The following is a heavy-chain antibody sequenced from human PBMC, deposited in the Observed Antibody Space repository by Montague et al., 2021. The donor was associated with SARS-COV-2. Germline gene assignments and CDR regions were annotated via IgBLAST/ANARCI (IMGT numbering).Heavy chain of an antibody. CDR3: AREDGWLSRGSYYFDY. D-gene: IGHD3-22*01. CDR1: GGSISSSSYY. CDR2: IYYSGST. J-gene: IGHJ4*02. Sequence: SETLSLTCTVSGGSISSSSYYWGWIRQPPGKGLEWIGSIYYSGSTYYNPSLKSRVTISVDTSKNQFSLKLSSVTAADTAVYYCAREDGWLSRGSYYFDYWGQGTLVTVSS. V-gene: IGHV4-39*07.